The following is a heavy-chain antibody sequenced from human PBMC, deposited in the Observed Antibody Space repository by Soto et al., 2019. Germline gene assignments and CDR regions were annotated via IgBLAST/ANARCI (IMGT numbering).Heavy chain of an antibody. CDR3: ARTVGRGGDYYYYGMDV. CDR1: GGTFSSYA. Sequence: GASVKVSCKXSGGTFSSYAISWVRQAPGQGLEWMGGIIPIFGTANYAQKFQGRVTITADESTSTAYMELSSLRSEDTAVYYCARTVGRGGDYYYYGMDVWGQGTTVTVSS. CDR2: IIPIFGTA. D-gene: IGHD2-15*01. J-gene: IGHJ6*02. V-gene: IGHV1-69*13.